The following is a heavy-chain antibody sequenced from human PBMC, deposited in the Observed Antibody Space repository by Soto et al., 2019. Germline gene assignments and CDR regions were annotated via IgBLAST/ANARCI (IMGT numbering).Heavy chain of an antibody. CDR1: GDSSSTVDDF. CDR3: ARGRYCLTGRCFPNWFDS. J-gene: IGHJ5*01. D-gene: IGHD2-15*01. V-gene: IGHV4-30-4*01. Sequence: PSETLSLTWSVSGDSSSTVDDFWAWIRQPPGQSLEYIGYIYKSTTTYYNPSFESRVAISLDTSKSQFSLNVTSVTAADTAVYFCARGRYCLTGRCFPNWFDSWGQGTLVTSPQ. CDR2: IYKSTTT.